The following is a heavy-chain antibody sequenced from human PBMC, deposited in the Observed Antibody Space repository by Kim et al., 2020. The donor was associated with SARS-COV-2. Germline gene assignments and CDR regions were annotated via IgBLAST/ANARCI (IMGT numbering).Heavy chain of an antibody. CDR3: ARIVGAKDGPPDY. D-gene: IGHD1-26*01. CDR2: IYYSGST. V-gene: IGHV4-59*01. CDR1: GGSISSYY. J-gene: IGHJ4*02. Sequence: SETLSLTCTVSGGSISSYYWSWIRQPPGKGLEWIGYIYYSGSTNYNPSLKSRVTISVDTSKNQFSLKLSSVTAADTAVYYCARIVGAKDGPPDYWGQGTLVTVSS.